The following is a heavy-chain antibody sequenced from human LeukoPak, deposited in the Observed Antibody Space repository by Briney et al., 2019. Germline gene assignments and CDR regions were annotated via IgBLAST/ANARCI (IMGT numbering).Heavy chain of an antibody. V-gene: IGHV4-59*01. CDR3: ARLGSSGWYYFDF. CDR1: GGSISSYY. CDR2: IYFRGST. Sequence: SETLSLTCTVSGGSISSYYWSWIRQPPGKGLEWIGYIYFRGSTNYNPSLKSRVTISVDTSKNQFSLKLSSVTAADTAVYYCARLGSSGWYYFDFWGQGTLVTVSS. D-gene: IGHD6-19*01. J-gene: IGHJ4*02.